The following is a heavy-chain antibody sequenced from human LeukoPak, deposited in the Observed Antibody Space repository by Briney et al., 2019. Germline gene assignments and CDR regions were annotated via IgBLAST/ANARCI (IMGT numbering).Heavy chain of an antibody. V-gene: IGHV3-23*01. CDR3: AKRGRSGYSYAEFDY. J-gene: IGHJ4*02. D-gene: IGHD5-18*01. Sequence: GGSLRLSCAASGYTFSSYAMSWVRQAPGKGLKWVSAISGSGGSTYYADSVKGRFTISRDNSKNTLYLQMNSLRAEDTAVYYCAKRGRSGYSYAEFDYWGQGTLVTVSS. CDR1: GYTFSSYA. CDR2: ISGSGGST.